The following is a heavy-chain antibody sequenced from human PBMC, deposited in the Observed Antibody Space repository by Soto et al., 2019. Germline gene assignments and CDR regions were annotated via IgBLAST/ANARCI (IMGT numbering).Heavy chain of an antibody. J-gene: IGHJ4*02. CDR1: GFTFSSYG. D-gene: IGHD6-13*01. CDR3: ARDAQRYSSSPHVLDD. CDR2: IWYDGSNK. Sequence: GGSLRLSCAASGFTFSSYGMHWVRQAPGKGLEWVAVIWYDGSNKYYADSVKGRFTISRDNSKNTLYLQMNSLRAEDTAVYYCARDAQRYSSSPHVLDDWGQGTLVTVSS. V-gene: IGHV3-33*01.